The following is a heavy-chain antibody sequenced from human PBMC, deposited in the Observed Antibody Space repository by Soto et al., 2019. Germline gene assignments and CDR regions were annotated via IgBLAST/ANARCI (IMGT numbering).Heavy chain of an antibody. D-gene: IGHD3-9*01. CDR2: ISGSGGST. CDR3: AKELSHDWLPHMGDFDY. Sequence: EVQLLESGGGLVQPGGSLRLSCAASGFTFSSYAMSWVRQAPGKGLEWVSAISGSGGSTYYADSVKGRFTISRDNSKNTLYLQMNSLRAEDTAVYYCAKELSHDWLPHMGDFDYWGQGTLVTVSS. CDR1: GFTFSSYA. V-gene: IGHV3-23*01. J-gene: IGHJ4*02.